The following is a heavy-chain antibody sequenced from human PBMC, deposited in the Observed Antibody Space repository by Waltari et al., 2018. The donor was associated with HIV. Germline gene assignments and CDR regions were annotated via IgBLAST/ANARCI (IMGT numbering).Heavy chain of an antibody. J-gene: IGHJ2*01. D-gene: IGHD6-19*01. Sequence: QVQLVESGGGVVQPGRSLRLSCAASGFTFSSYGFHWVRQAPGKGLEWVAVIWYDGSNKYYRDSVKGRFIVSRDNSKNTLYLQLTTLKVEDTAVYYCARARGNSGWFDYWYFDLWGRGTLVTVSS. V-gene: IGHV3-33*01. CDR1: GFTFSSYG. CDR2: IWYDGSNK. CDR3: ARARGNSGWFDYWYFDL.